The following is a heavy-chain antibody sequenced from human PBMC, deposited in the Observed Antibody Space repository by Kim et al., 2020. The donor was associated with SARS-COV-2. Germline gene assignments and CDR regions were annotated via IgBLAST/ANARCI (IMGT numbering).Heavy chain of an antibody. J-gene: IGHJ4*02. CDR3: ARLFVGADY. Sequence: DSETRYSPCFQGQVTISADKSSRTAYLQWSSLNASDTAMFYCARLFVGADYWGQGTLVTVSS. CDR2: DSET. D-gene: IGHD2-15*01. V-gene: IGHV5-51*01.